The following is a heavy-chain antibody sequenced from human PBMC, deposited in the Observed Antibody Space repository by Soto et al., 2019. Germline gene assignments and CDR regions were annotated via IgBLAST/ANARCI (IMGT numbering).Heavy chain of an antibody. CDR1: GYTFTSYY. D-gene: IGHD4-17*01. CDR2: MNPNSGNT. V-gene: IGHV1-8*01. CDR3: ARVCGDPFYYYYYMDV. Sequence: ASVKVSCKASGYTFTSYYINWVRQATGQGLEWMGWMNPNSGNTGYAQKFQGRVTMTRNTSISTAYMELSSLRSEDTAVYYCARVCGDPFYYYYYMDVWGKGTTVTVSS. J-gene: IGHJ6*03.